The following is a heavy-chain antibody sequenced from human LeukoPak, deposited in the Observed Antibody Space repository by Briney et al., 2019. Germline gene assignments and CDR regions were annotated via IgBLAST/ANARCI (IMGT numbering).Heavy chain of an antibody. CDR3: TRGGYSYGYEMDY. V-gene: IGHV3-49*04. CDR2: IRSKAYGGTT. Sequence: HPGGSLRLSCAASGFTFSSYSMNWVRQAPGKGLEWVGFIRSKAYGGTTEYAASVKGRFTISRDDSKSIAYLQMNSLKTEDTAVYYCTRGGYSYGYEMDYWGQGTLVTVSS. J-gene: IGHJ4*02. CDR1: GFTFSSYS. D-gene: IGHD5-18*01.